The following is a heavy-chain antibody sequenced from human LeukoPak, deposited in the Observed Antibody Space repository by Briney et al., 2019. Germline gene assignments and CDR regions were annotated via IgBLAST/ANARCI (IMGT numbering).Heavy chain of an antibody. V-gene: IGHV4-59*01. D-gene: IGHD1-26*01. CDR3: ARDQEYSGSYYRYFDY. CDR1: GGSISSYY. J-gene: IGHJ4*02. CDR2: IYSRGST. Sequence: KPSETLSLTCTVSGGSISSYYWSWLRKPPGQGLEWIGYIYSRGSTRVNTNYNPSLNSRVTISVDTSKNQFSLKLSSVTAADTAVYYCARDQEYSGSYYRYFDYWGQGTLVTVSS.